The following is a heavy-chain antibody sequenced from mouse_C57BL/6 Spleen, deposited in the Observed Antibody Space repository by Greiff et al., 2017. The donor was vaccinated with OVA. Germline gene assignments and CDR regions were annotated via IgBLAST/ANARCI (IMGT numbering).Heavy chain of an antibody. CDR3: AKRGGSSGYPYYAMDY. V-gene: IGHV3-6*01. Sequence: ESGPGLVKPSQSLSLTCSVTGYSITSGYYWNWIRQFPGNKLEWMGYISYDGSNNYNPSLKNRISITRDTSKNQFFLKLNSVTTEDTATYYCAKRGGSSGYPYYAMDYWGQGTSVTVSS. J-gene: IGHJ4*01. CDR2: ISYDGSN. CDR1: GYSITSGYY. D-gene: IGHD3-2*02.